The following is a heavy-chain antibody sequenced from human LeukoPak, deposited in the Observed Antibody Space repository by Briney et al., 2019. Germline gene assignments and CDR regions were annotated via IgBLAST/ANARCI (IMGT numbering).Heavy chain of an antibody. CDR3: AKTPNRYYDSSGSRFDY. CDR1: GFTFSSYS. CDR2: ISNSGSTI. J-gene: IGHJ4*02. D-gene: IGHD3-22*01. Sequence: PGGSLRLSCEASGFTFSSYSMSWVRQAPGKGLEWVSYISNSGSTIYYANSVKGRFTISRDNSKNTLYLQMNSLRAEDTAVYFCAKTPNRYYDSSGSRFDYWGQGTLVTVSS. V-gene: IGHV3-48*01.